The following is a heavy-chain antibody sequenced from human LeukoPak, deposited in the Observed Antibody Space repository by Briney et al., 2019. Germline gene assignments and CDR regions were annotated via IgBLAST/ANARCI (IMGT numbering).Heavy chain of an antibody. V-gene: IGHV4-39*07. CDR3: ARDSNQLLNP. CDR2: IYYSGST. CDR1: GGSISGSSYY. D-gene: IGHD2-2*01. J-gene: IGHJ5*02. Sequence: SETLSLTCAVSGGSISGSSYYWGWIRQPPGKGLEWIGSIYYSGSTYYNPPLKSRVTISVDTSKNQFSLKLSSVTAADTAVYYCARDSNQLLNPWGQGTLVTVSS.